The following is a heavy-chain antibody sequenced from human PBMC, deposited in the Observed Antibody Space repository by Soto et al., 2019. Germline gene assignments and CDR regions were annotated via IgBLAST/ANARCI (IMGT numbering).Heavy chain of an antibody. V-gene: IGHV3-49*03. J-gene: IGHJ3*02. CDR2: IRSKAYGGTT. CDR1: GFTFGDYA. CDR3: TRADDYGDQSAFDI. D-gene: IGHD4-17*01. Sequence: GGSLRLSCTASGFTFGDYAMSWFRQAPGKGLEWVGFIRSKAYGGTTEYAASVRGRFTISRDDSKSIAYLQMNSLKTEDTAVYYCTRADDYGDQSAFDIWGQGTMVTV.